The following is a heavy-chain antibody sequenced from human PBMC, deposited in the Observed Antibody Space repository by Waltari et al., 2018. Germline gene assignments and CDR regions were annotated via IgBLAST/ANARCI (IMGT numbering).Heavy chain of an antibody. CDR3: ARHAGDRWLFNSRTSTHIDY. J-gene: IGHJ4*02. V-gene: IGHV4-39*01. CDR2: IYYGVST. D-gene: IGHD3-22*01. Sequence: HLQESGPGLVKPSETLSLTCAVSGGSISSTSYYWGWIRQPPGTGREWLGNIYYGVSTYYNPSLRSRVTMSAETSKNQFSLKLTSVTAADTAVYYCARHAGDRWLFNSRTSTHIDYWGQGILVTVSS. CDR1: GGSISSTSYY.